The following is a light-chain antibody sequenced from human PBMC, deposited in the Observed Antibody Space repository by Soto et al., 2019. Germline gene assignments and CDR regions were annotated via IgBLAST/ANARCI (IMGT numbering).Light chain of an antibody. CDR2: DAS. Sequence: DIVLTQSPATMSLSPGERATLSCRASQSVANYLLWFQQKPGQAPRLLIYDASNRASGIPARFSGSGSGTDFTLTISILETEDFAVYFCHHRSKWPYTFGQGTKLEIK. CDR1: QSVANY. CDR3: HHRSKWPYT. V-gene: IGKV3-11*01. J-gene: IGKJ2*01.